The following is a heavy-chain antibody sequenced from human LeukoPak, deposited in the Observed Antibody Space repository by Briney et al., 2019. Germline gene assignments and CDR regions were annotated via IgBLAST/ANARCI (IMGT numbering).Heavy chain of an antibody. CDR1: GFTFDDYA. D-gene: IGHD2-21*02. CDR3: ARDPSGIVVVTAEPAGFDY. Sequence: GGSLRLSCAASGFTFDDYAMHWVRQAPGKGLEWVSGISWNSGSIGYADSVKGRFTISRDNAKNSLYLQMNSLRAEDTAVYYCARDPSGIVVVTAEPAGFDYWGQGTLVTVSS. CDR2: ISWNSGSI. V-gene: IGHV3-9*01. J-gene: IGHJ4*02.